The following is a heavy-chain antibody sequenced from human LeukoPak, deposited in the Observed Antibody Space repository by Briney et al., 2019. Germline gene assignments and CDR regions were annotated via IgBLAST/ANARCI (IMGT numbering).Heavy chain of an antibody. D-gene: IGHD2-21*02. CDR1: GYTFTSYD. CDR3: ARENRVVVTAYIDY. V-gene: IGHV1-8*01. Sequence: ASVKVSCKASGYTFTSYDINWVRQATGQGLEWMGWMNPNSGNTGYAQKFQGRVTMTRNTSISTAYMELSSLRSEDTAVYYCARENRVVVTAYIDYWGQGTLVTVSS. CDR2: MNPNSGNT. J-gene: IGHJ4*02.